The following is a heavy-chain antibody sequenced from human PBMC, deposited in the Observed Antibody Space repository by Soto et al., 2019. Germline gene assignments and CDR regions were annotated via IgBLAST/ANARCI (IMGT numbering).Heavy chain of an antibody. V-gene: IGHV3-7*03. J-gene: IGHJ6*02. D-gene: IGHD6-19*01. CDR3: TRGIRGSSGWSYYYGVDV. Sequence: GGSLRLSCAASGFIFSNYWMSWVRLAPGKGLERVANIKQDGSEEYYLDSVKGRFTISRDNAKNSLYLQMSSLRAEDTAVYYCTRGIRGSSGWSYYYGVDVWGQGTTVTGSS. CDR2: IKQDGSEE. CDR1: GFIFSNYW.